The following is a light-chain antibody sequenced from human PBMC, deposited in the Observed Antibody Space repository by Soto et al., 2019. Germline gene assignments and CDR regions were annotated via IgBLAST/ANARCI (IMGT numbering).Light chain of an antibody. CDR3: QQYGSSPLT. CDR1: QSVSSNY. J-gene: IGKJ4*01. V-gene: IGKV3-20*01. Sequence: EIVLTQSPDTLSLSPGERATLSCRASQSVSSNYLAWYQQKPGQAPRFLIYDASSKATGIPDRFSGSGSGRDFTLTISRLEPEDFAVYYCQQYGSSPLTGGGGTKVEI. CDR2: DAS.